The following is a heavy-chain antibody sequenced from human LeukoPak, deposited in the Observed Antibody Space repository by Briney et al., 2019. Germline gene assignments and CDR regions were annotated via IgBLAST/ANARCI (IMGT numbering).Heavy chain of an antibody. CDR2: IWHDGNRK. V-gene: IGHV3-33*01. Sequence: PGTSLRLSCAASGFTFSSYDMHWVRRAPGKGLEWVASIWHDGNRKYHADSVEGRFTISGDNSKNTVYVQMNSLRADDTAVYYCTRAAGITGTSRDNWFDPWGQGTLVIVSS. CDR3: TRAAGITGTSRDNWFDP. J-gene: IGHJ5*02. CDR1: GFTFSSYD. D-gene: IGHD1/OR15-1a*01.